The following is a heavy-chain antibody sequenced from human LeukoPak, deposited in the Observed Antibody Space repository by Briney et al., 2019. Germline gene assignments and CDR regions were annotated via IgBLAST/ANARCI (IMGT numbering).Heavy chain of an antibody. J-gene: IGHJ5*02. Sequence: GESLKISCKGFGYTFTNNWIAWVRQMPGKGLEWMGTIYPTDSDTRYSPSFQGQVTISADKSDSAAYLQWSSLRASDTAMYFCTRRVGATGWFDLWGQGTLVTVPS. V-gene: IGHV5-51*01. CDR3: TRRVGATGWFDL. D-gene: IGHD1-26*01. CDR2: IYPTDSDT. CDR1: GYTFTNNW.